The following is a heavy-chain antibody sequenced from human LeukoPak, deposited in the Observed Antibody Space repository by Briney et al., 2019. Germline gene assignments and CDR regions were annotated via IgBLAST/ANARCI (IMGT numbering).Heavy chain of an antibody. V-gene: IGHV1-46*01. CDR1: GYTFTSYY. CDR2: INPSGGST. J-gene: IGHJ4*02. D-gene: IGHD1-26*01. CDR3: ARDSPYSGSYYRSLDY. Sequence: ASVKVSCKASGYTFTSYYMHWVRQAPGQGLEWMGIINPSGGSTSSAQKFQGRVTMTRDTSTSTVYMELSSLRSEDTAVYYCARDSPYSGSYYRSLDYWGQGTLVTVSS.